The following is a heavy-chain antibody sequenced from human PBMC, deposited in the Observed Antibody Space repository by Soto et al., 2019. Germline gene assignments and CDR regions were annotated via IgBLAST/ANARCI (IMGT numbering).Heavy chain of an antibody. J-gene: IGHJ6*02. D-gene: IGHD3-10*01. CDR3: AGHGFGPLHGLVDV. V-gene: IGHV4-59*08. CDR1: GGSITNYY. Sequence: QVQLQESGQGLVKPSETLSLTCTVSGGSITNYYCSWFRQPPGKGLEWIGYINYDGYSAYNLSLKRRVTLSRDASKTQFSLMLESVTATATAVYYCAGHGFGPLHGLVDVWGPGTTVIVSS. CDR2: INYDGYS.